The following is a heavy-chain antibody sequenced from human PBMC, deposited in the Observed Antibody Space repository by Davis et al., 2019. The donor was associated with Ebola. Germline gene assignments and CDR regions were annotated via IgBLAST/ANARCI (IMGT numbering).Heavy chain of an antibody. CDR3: ARGEEEERLDY. CDR1: GFTFSSYA. V-gene: IGHV3-30*04. Sequence: PGGSLRLSCAASGFTFSSYAMHWVRQAPGKGLEWVAVISYDGSNKYYADSVKGRFTISRDNSKNTLYLQMNSLRAEDTAVYYCARGEEEERLDYWGQGTLVTVSS. J-gene: IGHJ4*02. CDR2: ISYDGSNK.